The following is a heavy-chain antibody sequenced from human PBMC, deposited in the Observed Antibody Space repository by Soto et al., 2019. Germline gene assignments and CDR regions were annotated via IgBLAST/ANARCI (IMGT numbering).Heavy chain of an antibody. J-gene: IGHJ6*03. V-gene: IGHV4-59*01. CDR1: DDSSISYD. D-gene: IGHD3-3*01. CDR3: ARNQAGTVFGLPTHYYYMDV. Sequence: SETLSVTCTVSDDSSISYDWSWIRQSPGKGLEWIGYTHYTGSSYYNPSLKSRVAMSVDTSKNQFSLNLASVTAADTAVYYCARNQAGTVFGLPTHYYYMDVWGKGTTVTVSS. CDR2: THYTGSS.